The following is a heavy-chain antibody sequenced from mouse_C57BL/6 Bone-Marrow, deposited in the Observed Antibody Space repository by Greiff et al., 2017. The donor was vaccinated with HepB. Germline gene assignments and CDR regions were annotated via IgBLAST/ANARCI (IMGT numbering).Heavy chain of an antibody. V-gene: IGHV5-4*01. CDR2: ISDGGSYT. CDR3: SRVDY. J-gene: IGHJ4*01. CDR1: GFTFSSYA. Sequence: VQLKESGGGLVKPGGSLKLSCAASGFTFSSYAMSWVRQTPEKRLEWVATISDGGSYTYYPDNVKGRFTISRDNAKNNLYLQMSHLKSEDTAMYYCSRVDYWGQGTSVTVSS.